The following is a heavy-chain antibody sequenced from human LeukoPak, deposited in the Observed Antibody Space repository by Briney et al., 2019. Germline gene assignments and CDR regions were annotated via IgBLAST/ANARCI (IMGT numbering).Heavy chain of an antibody. CDR2: IGAPGDT. CDR3: ARASSGIDY. D-gene: IGHD2-15*01. J-gene: IGHJ4*02. CDR1: GFTLSNYD. V-gene: IGHV3-13*01. Sequence: PGGSLRLSCVASGFTLSNYDMHWVRQVIGKGLEWVSAIGAPGDTYYPDSVKGRFTISRENAKNSLYLQMNNLRAGDTAVYYCARASSGIDYWGQGTLVTVSS.